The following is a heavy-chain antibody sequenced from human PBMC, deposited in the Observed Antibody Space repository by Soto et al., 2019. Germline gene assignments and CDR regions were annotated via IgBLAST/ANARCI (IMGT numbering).Heavy chain of an antibody. D-gene: IGHD2-15*01. V-gene: IGHV3-23*01. CDR1: GFTFSSYA. Sequence: GGSLRLSCAASGFTFSSYAMSWVRQAPGKGLEWVSTISGSGDSTYYADSVRGRFTISRDNSKNTLYLQMNSLRAEDTAVYYCAKGTLGYCSSGSCRIDYWGQGT. J-gene: IGHJ4*02. CDR2: ISGSGDST. CDR3: AKGTLGYCSSGSCRIDY.